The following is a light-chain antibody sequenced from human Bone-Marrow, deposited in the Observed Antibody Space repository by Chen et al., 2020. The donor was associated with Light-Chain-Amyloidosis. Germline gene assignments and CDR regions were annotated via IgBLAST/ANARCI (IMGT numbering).Light chain of an antibody. CDR1: QSISSW. J-gene: IGKJ1*01. Sequence: DIQMTQSPSTLSAYVGDRVTITCRASQSISSWLAWYQQKPGKAPKLLIYDASSLESGVPSRFSGSGSGTEFTLTISSLQPDDFATYYCQQYNSYSEWTFGQGTKVEIK. V-gene: IGKV1-5*01. CDR2: DAS. CDR3: QQYNSYSEWT.